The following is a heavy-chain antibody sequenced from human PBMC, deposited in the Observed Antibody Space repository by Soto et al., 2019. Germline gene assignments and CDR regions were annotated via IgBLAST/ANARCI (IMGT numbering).Heavy chain of an antibody. CDR3: TRKRFGMDV. Sequence: LRLSCSASGFTFSNSWMSWVRQAPGKGLEWVANIKEDGSEKDYVDPVKGRFTITRDNAKNSLYLQMNNLRAEDTAVYFCTRKRFGMDVWGQGTTVTVSS. CDR2: IKEDGSEK. J-gene: IGHJ6*02. V-gene: IGHV3-7*03. CDR1: GFTFSNSW.